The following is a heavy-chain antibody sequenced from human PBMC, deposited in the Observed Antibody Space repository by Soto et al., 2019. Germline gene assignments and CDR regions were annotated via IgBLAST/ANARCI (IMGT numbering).Heavy chain of an antibody. V-gene: IGHV4-39*01. Sequence: SETLSLTCTVSGGSISSSSYYWGWIRQPPGKGLEWIGSIYYSGSTYYNPSLKSRVTISVDTSKNQFSLKLSSVTAADTAVYYCARHGSGGNYDFWSGYYWWFDPWGQGTLVTVSS. J-gene: IGHJ5*02. CDR2: IYYSGST. D-gene: IGHD3-3*01. CDR3: ARHGSGGNYDFWSGYYWWFDP. CDR1: GGSISSSSYY.